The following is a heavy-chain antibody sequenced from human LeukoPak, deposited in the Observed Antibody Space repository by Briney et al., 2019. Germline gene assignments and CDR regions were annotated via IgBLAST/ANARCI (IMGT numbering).Heavy chain of an antibody. CDR1: GGSFSGYY. CDR3: ARHRSSGSYLNY. Sequence: SETLSLTCAVYGGSFSGYYWSWIRQPPGKGLEWIGEINHSGSTNYNPSLKSRVTISVDTSKNQFSLKLSSVTAADTAVYYCARHRSSGSYLNYWGQGTLVTVSS. J-gene: IGHJ4*02. CDR2: INHSGST. V-gene: IGHV4-34*01. D-gene: IGHD1-26*01.